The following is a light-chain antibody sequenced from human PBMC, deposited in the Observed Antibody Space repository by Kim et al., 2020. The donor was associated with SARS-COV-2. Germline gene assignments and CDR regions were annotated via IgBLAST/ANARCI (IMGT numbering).Light chain of an antibody. CDR3: QSFDNSLGAV. J-gene: IGLJ3*02. CDR2: GSS. V-gene: IGLV1-40*03. Sequence: GQRVTISCAGSSSNIGADYDVHWYQHLPGTAPKLLIYGSSNRPLGVPDRFSGSKSGASASLAITGLQAGDEADYYCQSFDNSLGAVFGGGTQLTVL. CDR1: SSNIGADYD.